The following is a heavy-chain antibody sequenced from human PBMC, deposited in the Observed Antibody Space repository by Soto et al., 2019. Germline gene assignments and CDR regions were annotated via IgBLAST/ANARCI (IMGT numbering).Heavy chain of an antibody. J-gene: IGHJ6*04. CDR1: GGSFSDYY. V-gene: IGHV4-34*01. CDR3: ARARKGSGWDYYYHYGMDV. D-gene: IGHD3-3*01. Sequence: SETLSLTCSVYGGSFSDYYWSWIRQPPGKGLEWIGEINHSGSTNYNPSLKSRVTISVHTSKNQFSLKLSSVTAADTAVYYCARARKGSGWDYYYHYGMDVWGKGTTVTVSS. CDR2: INHSGST.